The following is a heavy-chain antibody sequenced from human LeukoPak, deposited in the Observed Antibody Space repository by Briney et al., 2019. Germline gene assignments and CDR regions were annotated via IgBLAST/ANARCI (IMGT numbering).Heavy chain of an antibody. CDR1: GGSISSGDYY. J-gene: IGHJ5*02. D-gene: IGHD3-10*01. CDR2: IYYSGST. Sequence: SETLSLTCTVSGGSISSGDYYWSWIRQPPGKGLEWIGYIYYSGSTYYNPSLKSRVTISVDTSKNQFSLKLSSVTAADTAVYYCARVGGMGWGTGRNWFDPWGPGTLVTVSS. V-gene: IGHV4-30-4*01. CDR3: ARVGGMGWGTGRNWFDP.